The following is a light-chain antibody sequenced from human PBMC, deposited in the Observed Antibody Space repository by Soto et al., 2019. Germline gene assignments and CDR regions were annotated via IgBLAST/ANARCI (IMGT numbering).Light chain of an antibody. J-gene: IGLJ1*01. CDR1: SSDVGGHNY. CDR3: SSFTSSITPCV. Sequence: QSALAQPASVCGSPGQSITISCTGTSSDVGGHNYVSWYQQDPGKAPKLMIYEVSNRPSGVSDRFSGSKSGNTASLTISGLQPEDEADYYCSSFTSSITPCVFGTGTKVTVL. CDR2: EVS. V-gene: IGLV2-14*01.